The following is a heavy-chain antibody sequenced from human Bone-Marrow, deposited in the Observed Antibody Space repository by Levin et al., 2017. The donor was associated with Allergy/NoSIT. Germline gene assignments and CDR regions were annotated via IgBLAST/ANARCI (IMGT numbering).Heavy chain of an antibody. CDR2: IRQDGGEK. Sequence: SCAASGFTLNNYWMSWFRQAPGKGLEWVANIRQDGGEKYYVDSVKGRFTISRDNAKNSLYLQMNSLRAEDTAVFYCARDLGPDTDDWGQGTLVTVSS. V-gene: IGHV3-7*01. J-gene: IGHJ4*02. D-gene: IGHD3-10*01. CDR1: GFTLNNYW. CDR3: ARDLGPDTDD.